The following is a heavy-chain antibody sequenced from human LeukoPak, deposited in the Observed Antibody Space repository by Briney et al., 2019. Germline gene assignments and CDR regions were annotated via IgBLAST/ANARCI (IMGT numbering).Heavy chain of an antibody. J-gene: IGHJ4*02. CDR1: GFTFSDYY. Sequence: GGSLRLSCAAFGFTFSDYYMSWVRQAPGKGLEWVSYISSSGSTIYYADSVKGRFTISRDNAKNSLYLQMNSLRAEDTAVYYCARVLYSSRWYVDYWGQGTLVTVSS. V-gene: IGHV3-11*04. CDR3: ARVLYSSRWYVDY. CDR2: ISSSGSTI. D-gene: IGHD6-19*01.